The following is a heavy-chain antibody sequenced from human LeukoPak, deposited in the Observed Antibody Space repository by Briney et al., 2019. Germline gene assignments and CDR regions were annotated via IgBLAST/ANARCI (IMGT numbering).Heavy chain of an antibody. J-gene: IGHJ4*02. D-gene: IGHD5-24*01. CDR2: ISSSSSYI. CDR1: GFTFSSYD. Sequence: NSGGTLRLSCAASGFTFSSYDMRWVRQAPGKGLEWVSSISSSSSYIYYADSVKGRFTISRDNAKNSLYLQMNSLRAGDTAVYYCARTIEMATISYFDYWGQGTLVTVSS. V-gene: IGHV3-21*01. CDR3: ARTIEMATISYFDY.